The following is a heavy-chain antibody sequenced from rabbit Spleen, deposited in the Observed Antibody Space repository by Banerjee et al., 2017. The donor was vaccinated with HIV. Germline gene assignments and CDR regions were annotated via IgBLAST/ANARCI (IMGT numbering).Heavy chain of an antibody. Sequence: QEQLVESGGGLVQPEGSLTLTCTASGFDFSGSYWICWARQAPGKGLESLACVYVGTGNTAYASWAKGRFTCSKTSSTTVTLQMTRLTAADTATYFCARDTSTSFSSYGMDLWGPGTLVTVS. CDR2: VYVGTGNT. CDR3: ARDTSTSFSSYGMDL. D-gene: IGHD1-1*01. CDR1: GFDFSGSYW. V-gene: IGHV1S45*01. J-gene: IGHJ6*01.